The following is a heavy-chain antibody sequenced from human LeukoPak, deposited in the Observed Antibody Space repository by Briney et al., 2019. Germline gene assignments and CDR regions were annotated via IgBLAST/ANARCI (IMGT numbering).Heavy chain of an antibody. J-gene: IGHJ4*02. CDR3: ARDMGDYYFDY. CDR2: IYSSGSP. D-gene: IGHD2-21*02. CDR1: GDSISSYY. V-gene: IGHV4-4*07. Sequence: SETLSLTCTVSGDSISSYYWSWIRQPAGKGLEWIGRIYSSGSPNYNPSLKSRVVVSLDTSKKQPSLRLSSVTAADTAVYYCARDMGDYYFDYWGQGTLVTVST.